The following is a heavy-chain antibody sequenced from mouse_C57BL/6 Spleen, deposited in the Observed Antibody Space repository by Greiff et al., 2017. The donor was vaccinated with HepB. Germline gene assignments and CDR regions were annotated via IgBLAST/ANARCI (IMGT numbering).Heavy chain of an antibody. V-gene: IGHV1-5*01. D-gene: IGHD4-1*01. Sequence: VQLQQSGTVLARPGASVKMSCKTSGYTFTSYWMHWVKQRPGQGLEWIGAIYPGNSDTSYNQKFKGKAKLTAATSASTAYMELSSLTNEDSAVYYCTKLGREDAMDYWGQGTSVTVSS. CDR2: IYPGNSDT. CDR3: TKLGREDAMDY. CDR1: GYTFTSYW. J-gene: IGHJ4*01.